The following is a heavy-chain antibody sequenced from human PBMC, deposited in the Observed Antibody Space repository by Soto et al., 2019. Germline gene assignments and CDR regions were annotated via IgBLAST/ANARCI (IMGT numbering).Heavy chain of an antibody. D-gene: IGHD2-15*01. CDR1: GYTFTSYG. CDR3: ARVRGQYVVVVAAPNYYYYYMDV. J-gene: IGHJ6*03. Sequence: GASVKVSCKDSGYTFTSYGISWVRQAPGQGLEWMGWISAYNGNTNYAQKLQGRVTMTTDTSTSTAYMELRSLRSDDTAVYYCARVRGQYVVVVAAPNYYYYYMDVWGKGTTVTVSS. V-gene: IGHV1-18*01. CDR2: ISAYNGNT.